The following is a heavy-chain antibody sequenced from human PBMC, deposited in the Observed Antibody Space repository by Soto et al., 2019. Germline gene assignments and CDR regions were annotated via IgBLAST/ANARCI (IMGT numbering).Heavy chain of an antibody. Sequence: QVQLVQSGAEVKKPGSSVKVSCKASGGTFSSYTISWVRQAPGQGLEWMGRIIPILGIANYAQKFQGRVTITADKSTRTAYMEMRSLRSEDTAVYYWARVGTDYGGYALWFDPGGQGTLVTVSS. CDR3: ARVGTDYGGYALWFDP. J-gene: IGHJ5*02. CDR2: IIPILGIA. V-gene: IGHV1-69*02. CDR1: GGTFSSYT. D-gene: IGHD4-17*01.